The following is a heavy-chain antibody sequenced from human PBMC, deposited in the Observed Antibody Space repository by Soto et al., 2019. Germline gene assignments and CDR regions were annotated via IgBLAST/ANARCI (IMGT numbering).Heavy chain of an antibody. CDR1: GGSITSSEYY. CDR3: ASHPLNWSDDAS. V-gene: IGHV4-39*01. Sequence: PSETLSLTCTVSGGSITSSEYYWAWIRQPPGKGLQFVGTIYYSGSSYSNPSLKSRLSMSVDTSKNQFSLAMKSVTAEDTGVYYCASHPLNWSDDASWCQGVLVTVSS. J-gene: IGHJ5*02. D-gene: IGHD1-1*01. CDR2: IYYSGSS.